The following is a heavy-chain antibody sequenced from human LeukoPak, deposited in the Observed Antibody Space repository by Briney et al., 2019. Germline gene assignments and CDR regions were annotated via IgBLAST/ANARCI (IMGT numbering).Heavy chain of an antibody. CDR2: ISAYNGNT. Sequence: ASVKVSCKASGYTFTSYDINWVRQAPGQGLEWMGWISAYNGNTHYARKFQGRVTMTTDTSTSTAYMELRSLRFDDTAVYYCAREDHGGNSYDAFDIWGQGTMVTVSS. D-gene: IGHD4-23*01. CDR3: AREDHGGNSYDAFDI. V-gene: IGHV1-18*01. J-gene: IGHJ3*02. CDR1: GYTFTSYD.